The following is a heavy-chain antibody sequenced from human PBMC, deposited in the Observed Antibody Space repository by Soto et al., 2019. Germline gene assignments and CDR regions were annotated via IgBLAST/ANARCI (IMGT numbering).Heavy chain of an antibody. CDR1: GVSISSSHL. CDR3: ARHVGNFYADSPAGHFDF. D-gene: IGHD3-16*01. Sequence: QVQLQESGPGLVKPSGTLSLTCAVSGVSISSSHLWSWARQPPGKGLDWIGEVHHSGSTKYSPSLKRRVTISLSDSENQFYLKLSSVTAADTAVYYGARHVGNFYADSPAGHFDFWGQGILVTVSS. CDR2: VHHSGST. J-gene: IGHJ4*02. V-gene: IGHV4-4*02.